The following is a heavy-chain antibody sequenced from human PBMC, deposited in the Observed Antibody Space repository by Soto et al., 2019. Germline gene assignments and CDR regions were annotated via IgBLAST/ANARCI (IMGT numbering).Heavy chain of an antibody. CDR2: IKQDRSEK. J-gene: IGHJ6*03. V-gene: IGHV3-7*01. CDR3: ARVPGFTFDYYYYMDV. Sequence: GGSLRLSCAASGFTFSSYWMSWVRQAPGKGLEWVANIKQDRSEKYYVDSVKGRFTISRDNAKNSLYLQMNSLRAEDTAVYYCARVPGFTFDYYYYMDVWGKGTTVTVSS. CDR1: GFTFSSYW.